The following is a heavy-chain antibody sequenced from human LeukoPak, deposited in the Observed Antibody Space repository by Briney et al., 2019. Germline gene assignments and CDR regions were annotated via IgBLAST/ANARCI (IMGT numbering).Heavy chain of an antibody. Sequence: GGSLRLSCVASGFRFSSNGMHWVRQAPGKGLEWVTFIRNDGSDKYYADSVKGRFTISRDNAKNSLYLQMNSLRAEDTAVYYCARDFGRWYFDYWGQGTLVTVSS. D-gene: IGHD4-23*01. CDR1: GFRFSSNG. CDR3: ARDFGRWYFDY. CDR2: IRNDGSDK. V-gene: IGHV3-30*02. J-gene: IGHJ4*02.